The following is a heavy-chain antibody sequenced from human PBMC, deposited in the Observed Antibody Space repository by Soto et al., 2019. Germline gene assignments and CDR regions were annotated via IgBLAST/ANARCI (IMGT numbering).Heavy chain of an antibody. V-gene: IGHV1-69*12. Sequence: QVQLVQSGAEVKKPGSSVKVSCKASGGTFSSYAISWVRQAPGQGLEWMGGIIPIFGTANYAQKFQGRVTITADESKSTAYMELSSLRAEDTAVYYCARGGVDTDMDLDTWLDPWGQGPLVTVSS. CDR3: ARGGVDTDMDLDTWLDP. J-gene: IGHJ5*02. CDR2: IIPIFGTA. CDR1: GGTFSSYA. D-gene: IGHD5-18*01.